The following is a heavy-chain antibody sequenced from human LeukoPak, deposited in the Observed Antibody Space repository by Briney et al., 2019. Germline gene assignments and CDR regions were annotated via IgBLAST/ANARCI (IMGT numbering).Heavy chain of an antibody. J-gene: IGHJ6*02. CDR3: AKHMRATNTYSFFGLDV. D-gene: IGHD1-26*01. Sequence: SLRLSLAATGIPFKEHGMHWVRQPPGEGPEWGSNNNWNGGGTDYADSVKGRFTISRGNAKNSLYLQLSSLRPEDTALYYCAKHMRATNTYSFFGLDVWGQGTTVTVSS. CDR1: GIPFKEHG. V-gene: IGHV3-9*01. CDR2: NNWNGGGT.